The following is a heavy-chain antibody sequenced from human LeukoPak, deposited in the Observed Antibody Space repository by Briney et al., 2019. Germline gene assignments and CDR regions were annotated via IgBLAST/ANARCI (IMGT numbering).Heavy chain of an antibody. CDR3: ARSRGYDLLTGYYYYFDY. CDR1: GGSISSGGYY. D-gene: IGHD3-9*01. J-gene: IGHJ4*02. Sequence: SETLSLTCTVSGGSISSGGYYWSWIRQHPGKGLEWIGYIYYSGSTYYNPSLKSRVTISVDTSKNQFSLKLSSVTAADTAVYYCARSRGYDLLTGYYYYFDYWGQGTLVTVSS. V-gene: IGHV4-31*03. CDR2: IYYSGST.